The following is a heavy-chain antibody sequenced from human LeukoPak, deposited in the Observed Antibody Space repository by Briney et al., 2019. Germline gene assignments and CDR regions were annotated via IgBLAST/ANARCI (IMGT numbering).Heavy chain of an antibody. CDR1: GFTFSSYW. CDR3: ARGGDFWSGYSRGYYMDV. D-gene: IGHD3-3*01. V-gene: IGHV3-23*01. Sequence: GGSLRLSCAASGFTFSSYWMSWVRQAPGKGLEWVSSINGRGGSTYYADSVKGRFTISRDNSKNTLYLQMNSLRAEDTAVYYCARGGDFWSGYSRGYYMDVWGKGTTVTVSS. CDR2: INGRGGST. J-gene: IGHJ6*03.